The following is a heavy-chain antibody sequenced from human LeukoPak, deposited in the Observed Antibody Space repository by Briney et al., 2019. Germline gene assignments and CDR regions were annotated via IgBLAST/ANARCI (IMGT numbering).Heavy chain of an antibody. V-gene: IGHV3-21*01. Sequence: GGSLRLSCAAFGFTFSSYSMNWVRQAPGKGLEWVSSISSSSSYIYYADSVKGRFTISRDNAKNSLYLQMNSLRAEDTAVYYCASPLGKNYDILTGYPDYWGQGTLVTVSS. CDR3: ASPLGKNYDILTGYPDY. CDR1: GFTFSSYS. CDR2: ISSSSSYI. J-gene: IGHJ4*02. D-gene: IGHD3-9*01.